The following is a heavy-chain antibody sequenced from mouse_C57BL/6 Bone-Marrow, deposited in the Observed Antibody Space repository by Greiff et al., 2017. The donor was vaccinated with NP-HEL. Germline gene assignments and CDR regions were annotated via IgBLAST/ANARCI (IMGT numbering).Heavy chain of an antibody. CDR3: ARHEEELTGGYYFDY. J-gene: IGHJ2*01. CDR2: FFPGSGSI. CDR1: GYTFTEYT. D-gene: IGHD4-1*01. Sequence: VPLPQSGAELVKPGASVKLSCKASGYTFTEYTIHWVKPRSGPGLVWIGWFFPGSGSIKYNEKFKDKATLTADKSSSTVYMELSRLTSEDSAVYFCARHEEELTGGYYFDYWGQGTTLTVSS. V-gene: IGHV1-62-2*01.